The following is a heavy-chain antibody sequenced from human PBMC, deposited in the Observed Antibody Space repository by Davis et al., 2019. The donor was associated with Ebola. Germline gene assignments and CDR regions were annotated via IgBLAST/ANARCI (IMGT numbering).Heavy chain of an antibody. CDR2: INPNSGGT. V-gene: IGHV1-2*02. CDR3: AREIVVVPATLRDGMDV. Sequence: ASVKVSCKASGYTFTGYYMHWVRQAPGQGLEWMGWINPNSGGTNYAQKFQGRVTMTRDTSISTAYMELSRLRSDDTAVYYYAREIVVVPATLRDGMDVWGQGTTVTVSS. CDR1: GYTFTGYY. J-gene: IGHJ6*02. D-gene: IGHD2-2*01.